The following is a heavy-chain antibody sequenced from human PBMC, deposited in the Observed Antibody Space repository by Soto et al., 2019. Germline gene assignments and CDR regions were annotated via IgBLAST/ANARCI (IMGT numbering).Heavy chain of an antibody. CDR1: GGSIKGGDYF. V-gene: IGHV4-30-4*01. J-gene: IGHJ5*02. CDR3: AREGDGCMNP. CDR2: IYYNGST. Sequence: LSLTCSVSGGSIKGGDYFWNWIRQPPGKGLEWIGYIYYNGSTFYNPSLKSRVDISSDRPKNQFSLKLTSVTAADTAVYYCAREGDGCMNPWGQGVLVTVSS. D-gene: IGHD2-8*01.